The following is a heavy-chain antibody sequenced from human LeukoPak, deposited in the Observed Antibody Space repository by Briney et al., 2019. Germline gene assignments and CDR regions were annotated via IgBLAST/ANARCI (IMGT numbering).Heavy chain of an antibody. CDR1: GYTFGAYY. V-gene: IGHV1-2*02. Sequence: ASVKVSCKASGYTFGAYYMYWVRQAPGQGLEWMGWIRPNSGGTNYTQKFQGRVTMTRDTSISTAYVELSRLRSDDTAVYYCARGDHYYDSNGYFWGRVFGYFDYWGQGTLVTVSS. D-gene: IGHD3-22*01. J-gene: IGHJ4*02. CDR2: IRPNSGGT. CDR3: ARGDHYYDSNGYFWGRVFGYFDY.